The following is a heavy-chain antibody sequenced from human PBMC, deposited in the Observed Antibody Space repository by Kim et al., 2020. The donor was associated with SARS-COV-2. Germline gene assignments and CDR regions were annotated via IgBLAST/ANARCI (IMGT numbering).Heavy chain of an antibody. D-gene: IGHD3-10*01. J-gene: IGHJ4*02. Sequence: GGSLRLSCAASGFTISSYEMNWVRQAPGKGLEWISYISSSGNTLYYADSVKGRFTISRDNAKNSLYLQMNSLRAEDTAIYYCARDRYYGSGTYDYWGQGTLVTVSS. CDR1: GFTISSYE. V-gene: IGHV3-48*03. CDR2: ISSSGNTL. CDR3: ARDRYYGSGTYDY.